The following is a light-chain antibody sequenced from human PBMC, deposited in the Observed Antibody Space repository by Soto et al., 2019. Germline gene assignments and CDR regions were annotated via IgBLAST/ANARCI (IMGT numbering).Light chain of an antibody. CDR1: QSVSGY. Sequence: DIRMTQSPSTLSASVGDSVTITCRASQSVSGYLAWYQQKPGKAPKLLIYKATTLEGAVTSSFIGTESGTEFTLTINGLQPDDLATYYCQQYYSYSYTFGQGTKLVIK. CDR3: QQYYSYSYT. CDR2: KAT. V-gene: IGKV1-5*03. J-gene: IGKJ2*01.